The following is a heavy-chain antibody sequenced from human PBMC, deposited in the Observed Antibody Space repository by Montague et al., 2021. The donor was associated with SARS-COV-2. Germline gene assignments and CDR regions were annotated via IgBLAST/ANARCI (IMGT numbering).Heavy chain of an antibody. J-gene: IGHJ6*02. CDR2: IYYSGST. CDR1: GGSVSSGSYY. D-gene: IGHD3-3*01. Sequence: SETLSLTCIVSGGSVSSGSYYWSWIRQPPGKVLEWIGYIYYSGSTNYNPSLKSRVTISVDTSKNQSSLKLSSMTAADTAVYYCARDPCRITIFGVVTRYGMDVWGQGTPVTAS. CDR3: ARDPCRITIFGVVTRYGMDV. V-gene: IGHV4-61*01.